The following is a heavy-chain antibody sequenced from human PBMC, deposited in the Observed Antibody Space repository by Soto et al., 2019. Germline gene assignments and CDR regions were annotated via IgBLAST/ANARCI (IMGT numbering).Heavy chain of an antibody. CDR3: GSSSPFHY. V-gene: IGHV4-39*01. Sequence: ARASLSNSTYNWSGIRQPPGRGPEWIGSIYYSGNTYYKPSLKSRVSISIDTSRNQFSLKLTSVTSSYTGVYHCGSSSPFHYCGPGILFTVSS. D-gene: IGHD6-6*01. J-gene: IGHJ4*02. CDR1: RASLSNSTYN. CDR2: IYYSGNT.